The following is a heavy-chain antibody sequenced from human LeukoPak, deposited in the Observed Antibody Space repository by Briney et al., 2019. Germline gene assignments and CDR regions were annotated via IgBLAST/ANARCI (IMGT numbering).Heavy chain of an antibody. D-gene: IGHD6-19*01. CDR1: GGTFSSYA. J-gene: IGHJ4*02. CDR2: IIPILGIA. CDR3: ARVRASSGWFGSPNWYFDY. V-gene: IGHV1-69*04. Sequence: SVKVSCKASGGTFSSYAISWVRQAPGQGVEWMGRIIPILGIANYAQKFQGRVTITADKSTSTAYMELSSLRAEDTAVYYCARVRASSGWFGSPNWYFDYWGQGTLVTVSS.